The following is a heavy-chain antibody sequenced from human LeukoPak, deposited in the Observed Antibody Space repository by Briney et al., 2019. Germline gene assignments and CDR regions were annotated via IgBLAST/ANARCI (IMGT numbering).Heavy chain of an antibody. CDR1: GITFSKCA. CDR2: ISGSGGDT. V-gene: IGHV3-23*01. J-gene: IGHJ4*02. CDR3: SKGTDYGDYSSLDY. D-gene: IGHD4-17*01. Sequence: GGSLRLSCAASGITFSKCAMTWVRQAPGKGLEWVSSISGSGGDTFYADSVKGRFTISRDNSKNTLYLQMSSLRADDTAVYYCSKGTDYGDYSSLDYWGQGTLVTVSS.